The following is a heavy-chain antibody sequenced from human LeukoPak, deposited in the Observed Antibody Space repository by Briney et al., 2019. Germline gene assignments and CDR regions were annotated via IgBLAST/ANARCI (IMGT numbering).Heavy chain of an antibody. V-gene: IGHV3-7*01. J-gene: IGHJ6*03. D-gene: IGHD3-22*01. CDR3: ARDYYYYDSSGYYGYYYYYMDV. CDR2: IKQDGSEK. Sequence: GGSLRLSCAASGFTFSSYWMSWVRQAPGKGLEWVANIKQDGSEKYYVDSVKGRFTISRDNAKNSLYLQMNSLRAEDTAVYYCARDYYYYDSSGYYGYYYYYMDVWGKGTTVTISS. CDR1: GFTFSSYW.